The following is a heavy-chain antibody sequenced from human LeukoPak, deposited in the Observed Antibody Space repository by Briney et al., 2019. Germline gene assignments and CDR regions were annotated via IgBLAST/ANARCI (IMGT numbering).Heavy chain of an antibody. D-gene: IGHD3-10*01. Sequence: PSETLSLTCTVSGDSISSRSYYWGWIRQPPGKGLEWIGSIYYSGSTYYNPSLKSRVTISVDTSKNQFSLKLSSVTAADTAVYYCARDNVLLWFGELHMAYYFDYWGQGALVTVSS. CDR1: GDSISSRSYY. CDR2: IYYSGST. J-gene: IGHJ4*02. CDR3: ARDNVLLWFGELHMAYYFDY. V-gene: IGHV4-39*01.